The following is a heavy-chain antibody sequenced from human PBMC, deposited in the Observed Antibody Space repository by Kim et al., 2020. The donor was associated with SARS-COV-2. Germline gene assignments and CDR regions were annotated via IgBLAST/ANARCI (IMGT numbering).Heavy chain of an antibody. CDR1: GFTFSAYN. Sequence: GGSLRLSCAASGFTFSAYNMNWVRQAPGKGLEWLSSIIISSGHITYADSVKGRFTISRDNAKASLYLQINSLRAEDTAVYYCAKELATGSGGAFDIWGQGTMVSVSS. D-gene: IGHD1-1*01. V-gene: IGHV3-21*04. J-gene: IGHJ3*02. CDR3: AKELATGSGGAFDI. CDR2: IIISSGHI.